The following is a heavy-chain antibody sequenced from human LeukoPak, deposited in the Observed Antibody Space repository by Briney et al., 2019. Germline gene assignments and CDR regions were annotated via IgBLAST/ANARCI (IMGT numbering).Heavy chain of an antibody. D-gene: IGHD5-24*01. CDR2: IYYSGST. J-gene: IGHJ4*02. CDR3: AKSGYNRFDY. Sequence: SETLSLTCTVSGVSISNYYWSWIRQPPGKGLEWIGYIYYSGSTNYNPSLKSRVTISVDRTKNHFSLKLSSVTAADTAVYYCAKSGYNRFDYWGQGTLVTVSS. CDR1: GVSISNYY. V-gene: IGHV4-59*01.